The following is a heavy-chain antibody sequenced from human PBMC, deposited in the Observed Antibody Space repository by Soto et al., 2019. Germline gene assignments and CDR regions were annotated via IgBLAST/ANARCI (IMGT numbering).Heavy chain of an antibody. J-gene: IGHJ6*02. V-gene: IGHV4-59*08. D-gene: IGHD3-9*01. CDR2: LYYSGST. Sequence: PSETLSVTCSLSGGSISSYCSTWFRQSPRQSLESIGYLYYSGSTSYHSSLQSRVTISVDTSKNQCSLKLSSVTAADTAVYYCARGRLGVLRYFDWPTSMDVWGHRARVTVS. CDR1: GGSISSYC. CDR3: ARGRLGVLRYFDWPTSMDV.